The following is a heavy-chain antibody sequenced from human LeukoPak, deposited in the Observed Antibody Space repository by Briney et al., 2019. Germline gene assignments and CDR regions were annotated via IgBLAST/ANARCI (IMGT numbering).Heavy chain of an antibody. CDR2: IYTSGST. CDR3: ARGITGTTSLDY. Sequence: SETLSLTCTVSGGSISSGSYYWSWIRQPAGKGLEWIGRIYTSGSTYYNPSLKSRVTISVDTSKNQFSLKLSSVTAADTAVYYCARGITGTTSLDYWGQGTLVTVSS. V-gene: IGHV4-61*02. J-gene: IGHJ4*02. D-gene: IGHD1-20*01. CDR1: GGSISSGSYY.